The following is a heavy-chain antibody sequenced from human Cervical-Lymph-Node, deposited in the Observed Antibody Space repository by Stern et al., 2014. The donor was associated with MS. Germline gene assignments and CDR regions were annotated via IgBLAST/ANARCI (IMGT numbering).Heavy chain of an antibody. V-gene: IGHV3-53*01. D-gene: IGHD1-1*01. CDR3: ARDTSSPERSDW. CDR2: ITNVGST. Sequence: VQLAESGGGVIQPGGSLRLSCTASGFTVSRDYMTWVRQAPGQGLEWVSVITNVGSTFYTDAVKGRFTISRDDSKNTVYLHMTSLRAEDTAMYYCARDTSSPERSDWWGQGTLVTVSS. CDR1: GFTVSRDY. J-gene: IGHJ4*02.